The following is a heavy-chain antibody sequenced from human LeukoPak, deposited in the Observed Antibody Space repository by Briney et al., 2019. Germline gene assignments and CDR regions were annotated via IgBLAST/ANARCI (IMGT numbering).Heavy chain of an antibody. CDR1: GFTFSDYY. V-gene: IGHV3-11*04. CDR3: AREGIAVAGTAPRTYYYHMDV. Sequence: GGSLRLSCAASGFTFSDYYMSWIRQAPGKGLEWVSYICSSGSTIYYADPEKGRFTISRDNAKNSLYLQMNSLRAEDTAVYYCAREGIAVAGTAPRTYYYHMDVWGKGTTVTVPS. J-gene: IGHJ6*03. CDR2: ICSSGSTI. D-gene: IGHD6-19*01.